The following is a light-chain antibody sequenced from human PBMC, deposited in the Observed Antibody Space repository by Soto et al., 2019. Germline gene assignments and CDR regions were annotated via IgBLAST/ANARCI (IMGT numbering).Light chain of an antibody. CDR2: DNN. J-gene: IGLJ2*01. V-gene: IGLV1-51*01. Sequence: QSVLTQPSSLSAAPGQKVTISCSGSSSNIGNNYVSWYQQLPGTAPKLLIYDNNKRPSGIPDRFSGSKSGTSATLGITGLQSGDEADYYCGTWDSSLSAVVFGGGTEVTVL. CDR3: GTWDSSLSAVV. CDR1: SSNIGNNY.